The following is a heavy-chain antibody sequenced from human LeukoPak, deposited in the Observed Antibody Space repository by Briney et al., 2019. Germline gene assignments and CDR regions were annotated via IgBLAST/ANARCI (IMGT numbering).Heavy chain of an antibody. V-gene: IGHV3-23*01. CDR2: ISGRGDST. J-gene: IGHJ4*02. CDR3: ARETGDFDS. CDR1: GFTFSSFA. Sequence: GGSLRLSCAASGFTFSSFAMSWVRQAPGKGLEWVSVISGRGDSTYYADSVKGRFTISRDNSKSTVYLQMNSLRTEDTAVYYCARETGDFDSWGQGTLVIVSS. D-gene: IGHD7-27*01.